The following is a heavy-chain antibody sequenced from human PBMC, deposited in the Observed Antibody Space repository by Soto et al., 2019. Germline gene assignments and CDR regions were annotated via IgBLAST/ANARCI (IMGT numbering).Heavy chain of an antibody. CDR3: ARQDIVVVPAAKTGEKNNWFDP. V-gene: IGHV4-39*01. CDR1: GGSISSSSYY. D-gene: IGHD2-2*01. Sequence: PSETLSLTCTVSGGSISSSSYYWGWIRQPPGKGMEWIGSIYYSGSTYYNPSLKSRVTISVDTSKNQFSLKLSSVTAADTAVYYCARQDIVVVPAAKTGEKNNWFDPWGQGTLVTVS. CDR2: IYYSGST. J-gene: IGHJ5*02.